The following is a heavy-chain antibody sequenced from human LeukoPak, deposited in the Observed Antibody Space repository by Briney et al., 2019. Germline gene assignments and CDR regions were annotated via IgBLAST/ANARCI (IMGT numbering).Heavy chain of an antibody. V-gene: IGHV1-8*01. J-gene: IGHJ5*02. CDR3: ASRQTEWLNWFDL. CDR1: GYTFTSYD. D-gene: IGHD5-12*01. CDR2: MNPNSGNT. Sequence: ASVKVSCKASGYTFTSYDINWVRQATGQGLEWMGWMNPNSGNTGYAQKFQGRVSMTRNNSISTAYMELSSLRSEDTAVYYCASRQTEWLNWFDLWGQGTLVTVSS.